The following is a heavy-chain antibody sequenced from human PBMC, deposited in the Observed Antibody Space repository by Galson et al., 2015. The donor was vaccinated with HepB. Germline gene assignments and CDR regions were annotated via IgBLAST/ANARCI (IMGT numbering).Heavy chain of an antibody. V-gene: IGHV4-30-4*01. CDR3: AREVGAAGDWDDGFDI. D-gene: IGHD2-21*01. CDR1: GDSISSGDYF. J-gene: IGHJ3*02. CDR2: IYHSGSA. Sequence: TLSLTCTVSGDSISSGDYFWSWIRPAPGKGLEWIGYIYHSGSAYYNPSLKSRLTISIDTSKNQFSLKLSSVTAADTGVYYCAREVGAAGDWDDGFDIWGQGTKVAVSS.